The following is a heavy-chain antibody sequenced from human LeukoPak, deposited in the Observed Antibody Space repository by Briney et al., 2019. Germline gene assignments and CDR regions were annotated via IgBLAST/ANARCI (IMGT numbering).Heavy chain of an antibody. CDR3: AKDFSGPNSLNDH. CDR1: GFTFSSFS. D-gene: IGHD1-26*01. Sequence: GGSLRLSCAASGFTFSSFSMNWVRQAPVKELGWVSSISRSSSYIYYADSVKGRFTTSRDNAKNSLCLQMNSLRAEDTAVYYSAKDFSGPNSLNDHWGQGTLVTVSS. J-gene: IGHJ4*02. V-gene: IGHV3-21*01. CDR2: ISRSSSYI.